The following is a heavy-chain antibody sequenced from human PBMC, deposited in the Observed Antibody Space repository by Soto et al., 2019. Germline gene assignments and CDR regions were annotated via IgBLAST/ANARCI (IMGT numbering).Heavy chain of an antibody. CDR2: ISFNGNSL. CDR1: EFSFSSYA. Sequence: PGGSLRLSCTASEFSFSSYAMHWIRQSPGKGLEWVAVISFNGNSLHYADSVKDRFTISRDNSKSTLYLQMNNMRTEDTAVYYCARTCDTITYYFDYWGQGTLVTVSS. CDR3: ARTCDTITYYFDY. J-gene: IGHJ4*02. D-gene: IGHD2-21*01. V-gene: IGHV3-30-3*01.